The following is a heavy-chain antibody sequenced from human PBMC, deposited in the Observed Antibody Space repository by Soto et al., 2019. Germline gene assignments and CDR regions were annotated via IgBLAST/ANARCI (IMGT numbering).Heavy chain of an antibody. CDR1: GFSLSTSGVG. CDR3: AHSTLRY. D-gene: IGHD2-15*01. J-gene: IGHJ4*02. V-gene: IGHV2-5*02. CDR2: IYWDDDE. Sequence: QITLKESGPTLVKPTQTLTLTCTFSGFSLSTSGVGVGWIRQPPGKALEWLALIYWDDDERYSPSLRSRLTITKDTSKHPVVLIMTNMDPVDTATYYCAHSTLRYWGQGTLVTVSS.